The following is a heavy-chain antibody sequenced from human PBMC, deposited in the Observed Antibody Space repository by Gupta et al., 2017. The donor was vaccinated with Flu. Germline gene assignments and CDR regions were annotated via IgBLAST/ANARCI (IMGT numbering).Heavy chain of an antibody. D-gene: IGHD1-26*01. CDR3: ARDSGRFYIDY. Sequence: CEASGFTMSSYWMSWVRQAPGKGLEWVANIKQDASEKYYGDSVKGRFSISRDTAKNSHYLQMNNLRAEDTAVYYCARDSGRFYIDYWGQGTLVTVSS. V-gene: IGHV3-7*01. CDR1: GFTMSSYW. J-gene: IGHJ4*02. CDR2: IKQDASEK.